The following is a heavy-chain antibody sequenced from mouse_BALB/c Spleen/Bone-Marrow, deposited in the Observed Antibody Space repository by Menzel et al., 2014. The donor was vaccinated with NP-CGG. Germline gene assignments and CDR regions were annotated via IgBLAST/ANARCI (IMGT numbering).Heavy chain of an antibody. CDR3: TRREGAYYGNYVGYFDY. J-gene: IGHJ2*01. CDR2: IYPGSGRT. Sequence: LQQSGSELVRPGASVKLSCKASGYTLTSYWMHWVRQRHGQGLEWIGNIYPGSGRTYYDEKFKNKVSLTVDTSSSTAYMHLSSLTSEDSAVYYCTRREGAYYGNYVGYFDYWGQGTTLTVSS. D-gene: IGHD2-10*01. CDR1: GYTLTSYW. V-gene: IGHV1S22*01.